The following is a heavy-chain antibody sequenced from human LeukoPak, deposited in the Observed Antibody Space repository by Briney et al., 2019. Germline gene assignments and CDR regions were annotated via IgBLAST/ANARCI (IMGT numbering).Heavy chain of an antibody. D-gene: IGHD1-26*01. V-gene: IGHV1-18*01. Sequence: ASVKVSCKTSGYTFTTYGIDWVRQAPGQGLERTGWISPYNGNTDYEQKFQGRFALTADTSTSTAYMELRSLRSDDTATYYCAIIDLSSGFDYWGQGTLVTVSS. CDR2: ISPYNGNT. CDR1: GYTFTTYG. CDR3: AIIDLSSGFDY. J-gene: IGHJ4*02.